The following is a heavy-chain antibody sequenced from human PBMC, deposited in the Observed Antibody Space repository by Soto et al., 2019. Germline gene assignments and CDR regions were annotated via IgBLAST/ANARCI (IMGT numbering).Heavy chain of an antibody. Sequence: ALVKVSCKASGYTSTSYGISWVRQAPGQGLEWMGWISAYNGNTNYAQKLQGRVTMTTDTSTSTAYMELRSLRSDDTAVYYCARDNYYDSSGSAAFDICGQGTMVTVSS. J-gene: IGHJ3*02. CDR2: ISAYNGNT. CDR3: ARDNYYDSSGSAAFDI. V-gene: IGHV1-18*01. CDR1: GYTSTSYG. D-gene: IGHD3-22*01.